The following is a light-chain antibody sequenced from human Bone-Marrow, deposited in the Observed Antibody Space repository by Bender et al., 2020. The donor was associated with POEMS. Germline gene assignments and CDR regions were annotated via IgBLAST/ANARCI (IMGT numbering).Light chain of an antibody. Sequence: QSALTQPASVSGSPGQSITISCTGTTSDIGDHNYVSWYQQHPGKAPKLVIYDVAYRPSGVSNRFSGSKSGNTASLTISGIEAEDEADYYCNSHTSNITLVFGGGTKLTVL. CDR2: DVA. CDR3: NSHTSNITLV. CDR1: TSDIGDHNY. J-gene: IGLJ2*01. V-gene: IGLV2-14*03.